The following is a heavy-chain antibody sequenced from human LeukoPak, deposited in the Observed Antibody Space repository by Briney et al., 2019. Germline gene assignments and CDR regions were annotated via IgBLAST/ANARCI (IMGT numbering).Heavy chain of an antibody. Sequence: GGSLRLSCAASGFTFTNYDMHWVRPATGKSLEWVSAIGTAGDTYYADSVKGRFTISRENAKNSLYLQMNNLRAEDTAVYYCTRVTNWVFGYRGQGTLVTVSS. CDR3: TRVTNWVFGY. D-gene: IGHD7-27*01. V-gene: IGHV3-13*01. CDR2: IGTAGDT. J-gene: IGHJ4*02. CDR1: GFTFTNYD.